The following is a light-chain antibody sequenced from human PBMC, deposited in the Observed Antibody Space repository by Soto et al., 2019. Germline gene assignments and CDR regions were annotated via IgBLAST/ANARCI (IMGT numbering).Light chain of an antibody. J-gene: IGKJ5*01. V-gene: IGKV3-11*01. CDR1: QSVSIS. CDR3: QHRSNWPPEIT. CDR2: DAS. Sequence: EIVLAQSPATLSLSPGERATLSCRAGQSVSISLACYQRNPGQPPRLPSYDASNRATGVPARFGGCGSRTDFTHTVSTLEPQEFAHYSGQHRSNWPPEITFGQGTRLEI.